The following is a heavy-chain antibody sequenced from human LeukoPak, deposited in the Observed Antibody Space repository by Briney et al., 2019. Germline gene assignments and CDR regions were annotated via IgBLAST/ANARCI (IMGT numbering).Heavy chain of an antibody. J-gene: IGHJ4*02. CDR3: AKGYSSGWYGDYFDY. D-gene: IGHD6-19*01. CDR2: VSASGAGT. Sequence: GGSLRLSCAASGFTFDSYAMTWVRQAPGKGLEWVSTVSASGAGTYYADSVKGRFIISRDNSKNTLYLQMNSLRAEDTAVYYCAKGYSSGWYGDYFDYWGQGTLVTVSS. V-gene: IGHV3-23*01. CDR1: GFTFDSYA.